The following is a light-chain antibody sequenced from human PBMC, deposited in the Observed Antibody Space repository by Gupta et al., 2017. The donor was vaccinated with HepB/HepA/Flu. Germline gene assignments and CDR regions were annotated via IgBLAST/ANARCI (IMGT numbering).Light chain of an antibody. CDR3: QQENSWPFT. Sequence: DIQITQSPSTLSASVGDRVTITCRASQSISSWLAWYQQKPGKAPKLLIYKASSLESGVPSRFSGSGSGTEFTLTISSLQPDDFATYYFQQENSWPFTFGPGTNVDIK. CDR1: QSISSW. V-gene: IGKV1-5*03. J-gene: IGKJ3*01. CDR2: KAS.